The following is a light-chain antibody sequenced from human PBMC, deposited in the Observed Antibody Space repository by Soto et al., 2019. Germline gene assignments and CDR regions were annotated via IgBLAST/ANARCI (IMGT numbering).Light chain of an antibody. J-gene: IGKJ1*01. CDR1: QSVSNN. V-gene: IGKV3-15*01. Sequence: EIVMTQSPATLSVSPGERATLSCRASQSVSNNLAWYQQKPGQAPRLLIYGASTRATGIPARFSGSGSGTEITLTISSLQSEDFAVYYCQQYSNWPRTFGQGTKVEI. CDR3: QQYSNWPRT. CDR2: GAS.